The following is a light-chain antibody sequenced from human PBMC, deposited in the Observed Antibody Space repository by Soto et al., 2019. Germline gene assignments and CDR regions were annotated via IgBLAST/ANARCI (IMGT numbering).Light chain of an antibody. CDR1: QGIYNY. CDR3: HKYNSALLT. CDR2: AAS. Sequence: DIQMTQSPSSLSASVGARVTITCRASQGIYNYLAWYQQKPGKAPKLLIYAASTLEAGVPSRFSGSGSGTDFTLTISSLQPEDVATYYCHKYNSALLTFGQGTRLEIK. V-gene: IGKV1-27*01. J-gene: IGKJ5*01.